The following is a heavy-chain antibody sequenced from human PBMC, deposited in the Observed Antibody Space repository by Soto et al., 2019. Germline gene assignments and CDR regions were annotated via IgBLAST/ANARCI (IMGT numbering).Heavy chain of an antibody. J-gene: IGHJ4*02. CDR3: ARSGRSWNLREFDY. Sequence: QVQLVQSGAEVKKPGASVKVSCKASGYTFATYGFGWVRQAPGQGLEWMGWISASNGNTNYAQKLRGRVTMTTDTSTSTAYMELRSLRSDDTAVFYCARSGRSWNLREFDYWGQGTLVTVSS. CDR2: ISASNGNT. CDR1: GYTFATYG. V-gene: IGHV1-18*01. D-gene: IGHD6-13*01.